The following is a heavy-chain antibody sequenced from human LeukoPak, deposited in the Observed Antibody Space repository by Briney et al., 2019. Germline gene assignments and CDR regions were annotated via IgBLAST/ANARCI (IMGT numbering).Heavy chain of an antibody. CDR1: GFTFDDFG. CDR2: ISSSGSTI. D-gene: IGHD4-17*01. CDR3: AREVDGDYVSYFDY. J-gene: IGHJ4*02. V-gene: IGHV3-48*03. Sequence: GGSLRLSCAASGFTFDDFGMNWVRQAPGKGLEWVSYISSSGSTIYYADSVKGRFTISRDNAKNSLYLQMNSLRAEDTAVYYCAREVDGDYVSYFDYWGQGTLVTVSS.